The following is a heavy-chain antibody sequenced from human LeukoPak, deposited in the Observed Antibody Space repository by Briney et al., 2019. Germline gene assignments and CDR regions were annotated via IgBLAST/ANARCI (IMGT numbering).Heavy chain of an antibody. CDR1: GFTFSSYG. Sequence: GGSLRLSCAASGFTFSSYGMHWVRQAPGKGLEWVAVISADGSNKYYADSVKGRFTISRDNSKNTLYLQMNSLRAEDTAVYCCAKEGADYSSSWSPGRYYYGMDVWGQGTTVTVSS. CDR2: ISADGSNK. CDR3: AKEGADYSSSWSPGRYYYGMDV. D-gene: IGHD6-13*01. J-gene: IGHJ6*02. V-gene: IGHV3-30*18.